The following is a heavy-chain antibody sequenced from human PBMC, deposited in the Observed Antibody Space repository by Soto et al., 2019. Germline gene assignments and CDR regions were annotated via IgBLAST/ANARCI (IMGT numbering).Heavy chain of an antibody. J-gene: IGHJ5*02. Sequence: GVLRLSWAASEFSFSRYAMSWVRQAPGKGLEWISYISMSGTTVFYADSVKGRFTISRDNAQKSLYLEMISLRDDDTAMYFCARDAIGDATTWFDLWGQAPLVTVSS. CDR1: EFSFSRYA. CDR2: ISMSGTTV. V-gene: IGHV3-48*02. CDR3: ARDAIGDATTWFDL. D-gene: IGHD3-16*01.